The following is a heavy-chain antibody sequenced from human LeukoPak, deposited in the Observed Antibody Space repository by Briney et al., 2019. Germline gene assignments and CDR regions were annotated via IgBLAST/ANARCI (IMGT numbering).Heavy chain of an antibody. D-gene: IGHD4-17*01. CDR3: ARGQSGDPAFDI. Sequence: GGSLRLSCAASGSTVSNNYMTWVRQAPGKGLEWVSVIYSGGTTYYADSVEGRFTISRDNSRNTLNLQMNSLRAEDTAVYYCARGQSGDPAFDIWGQGTMVTVSS. CDR2: IYSGGTT. V-gene: IGHV3-53*01. J-gene: IGHJ3*02. CDR1: GSTVSNNY.